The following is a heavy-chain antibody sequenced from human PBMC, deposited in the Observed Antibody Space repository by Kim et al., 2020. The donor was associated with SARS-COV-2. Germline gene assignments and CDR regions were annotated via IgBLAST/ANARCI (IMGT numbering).Heavy chain of an antibody. CDR2: T. V-gene: IGHV3-64D*06. D-gene: IGHD6-13*01. Sequence: TFYADSVKGRFTISRDNSNNMLYLQMWSLRAEDTAVYYCVKDSSSWYYFDYWGQGTLVTVSS. J-gene: IGHJ4*02. CDR3: VKDSSSWYYFDY.